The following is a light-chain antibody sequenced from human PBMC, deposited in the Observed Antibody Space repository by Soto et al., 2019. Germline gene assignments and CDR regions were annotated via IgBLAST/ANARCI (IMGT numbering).Light chain of an antibody. Sequence: QSVLTQPPSASGSPGQSVTISCTGTSSDVGANTYVSWYQQHPGKAPKIVIYEVTKRPSGVPDRFSGSKSGNTASLTVSGLQAEDEADYYCCSYAGTNRLSGTGTKLTVL. J-gene: IGLJ1*01. CDR1: SSDVGANTY. CDR2: EVT. CDR3: CSYAGTNRL. V-gene: IGLV2-8*01.